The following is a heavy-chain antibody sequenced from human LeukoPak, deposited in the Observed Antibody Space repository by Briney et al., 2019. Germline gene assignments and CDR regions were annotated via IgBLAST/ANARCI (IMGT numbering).Heavy chain of an antibody. V-gene: IGHV1-69*05. Sequence: ASVKVSCKASGGTFSSYAISWVRQAPGQGLEWMGGIIPIFGTANYAQKFQGRVTITTDESTSTAYMELSSLRSEDTAVYYCARGGASLIAARRNWFDPWGQGTLVTVSS. CDR2: IIPIFGTA. D-gene: IGHD6-6*01. J-gene: IGHJ5*02. CDR3: ARGGASLIAARRNWFDP. CDR1: GGTFSSYA.